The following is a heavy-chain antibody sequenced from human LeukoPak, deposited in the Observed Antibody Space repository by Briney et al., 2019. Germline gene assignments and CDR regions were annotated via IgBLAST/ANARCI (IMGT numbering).Heavy chain of an antibody. V-gene: IGHV3-30*18. CDR2: ISYDGSNK. D-gene: IGHD4-23*01. CDR3: ANLYGGNSGIWY. J-gene: IGHJ4*02. CDR1: GFTFSSYG. Sequence: PGGSLRLSCAASGFTFSSYGMNWVRQAPGKGLEWVAVISYDGSNKYYADSVKGRFTISRDNSKNTLYLQMNSLRAEDTAVYYCANLYGGNSGIWYWGQGTLVTVSS.